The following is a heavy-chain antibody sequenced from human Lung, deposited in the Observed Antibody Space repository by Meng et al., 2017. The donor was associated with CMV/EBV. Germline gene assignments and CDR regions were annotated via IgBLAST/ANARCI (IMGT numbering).Heavy chain of an antibody. V-gene: IGHV3-7*01. J-gene: IGHJ5*02. CDR3: SRTLDH. Sequence: GESLKISCAASGFTFSTNWMDWVRQTPGKGLEWVANINSDGSEKYYVGSVECRFTISRDNGKNLLSLEMISLRAEDTGVYYCSRTLDHWGQGTLVTVSS. CDR2: INSDGSEK. CDR1: GFTFSTNW.